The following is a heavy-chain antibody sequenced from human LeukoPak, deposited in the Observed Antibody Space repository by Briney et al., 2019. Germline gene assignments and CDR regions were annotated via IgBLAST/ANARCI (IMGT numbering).Heavy chain of an antibody. CDR1: GFTFSDYY. V-gene: IGHV3-11*01. D-gene: IGHD6-13*01. J-gene: IGHJ4*02. CDR3: AREARRSHSSSPETS. CDR2: ISSSGSTI. Sequence: GGSLRLSCAASGFTFSDYYMSWIRQAPGKGLEWVSYISSSGSTIYYADSVKGRFTISRDNAKNSLYLQMNSLRAEDTAVYYCAREARRSHSSSPETSWGQGTLVTVSS.